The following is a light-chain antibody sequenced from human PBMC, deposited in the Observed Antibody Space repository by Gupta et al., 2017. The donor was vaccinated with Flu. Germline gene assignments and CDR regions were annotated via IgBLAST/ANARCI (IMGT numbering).Light chain of an antibody. Sequence: DIQMTQFPSSVSASVGDRVTITCRASQDISSWLGWYQQKPGKAPKLLIFAASTLHSGVSSRFSGSGSGTDFSLTINNLQPEDFATYYCQQLKTFPGTFGHGTKVDIK. J-gene: IGKJ3*01. V-gene: IGKV1D-12*01. CDR3: QQLKTFPGT. CDR2: AAS. CDR1: QDISSW.